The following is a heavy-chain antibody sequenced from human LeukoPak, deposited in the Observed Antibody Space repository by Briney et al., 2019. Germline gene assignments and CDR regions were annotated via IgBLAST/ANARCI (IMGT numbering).Heavy chain of an antibody. D-gene: IGHD3-22*01. J-gene: IGHJ4*02. V-gene: IGHV1-46*01. CDR2: INPSGGST. CDR1: GYTFTSYY. CDR3: ARDRYYYDASGYIRGISFDY. Sequence: ASVKVSCKASGYTFTSYYMHWVRQAPGQGLEWMGIINPSGGSTSYAQKFQGRVTITRDTSTSTVYMELSSMGYEDTGVYYCARDRYYYDASGYIRGISFDYWGQGTLVTVSS.